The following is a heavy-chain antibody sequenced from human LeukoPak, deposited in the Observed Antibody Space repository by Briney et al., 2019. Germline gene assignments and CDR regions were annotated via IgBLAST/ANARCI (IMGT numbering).Heavy chain of an antibody. CDR1: GFTFTIHA. Sequence: PGGSLRLSCAASGFTFTIHAVHWVRQAPGKGLXXXXVTDGTNKFYSDSVRGRFTISGDTSKNTIYLQMNSLRPEDTAMYYCAKDLIAGPPDYFDYWGQGTLVSVSS. V-gene: IGHV3-30-3*01. J-gene: IGHJ4*02. CDR3: AKDLIAGPPDYFDY. CDR2: TDGTNK. D-gene: IGHD2-21*01.